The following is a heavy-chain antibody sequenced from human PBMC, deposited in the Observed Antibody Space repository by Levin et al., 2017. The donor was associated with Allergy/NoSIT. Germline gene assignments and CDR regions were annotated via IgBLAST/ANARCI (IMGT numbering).Heavy chain of an antibody. CDR2: ISAHTGNT. D-gene: IGHD5-18*01. Sequence: ASVKVSCKASGYSFTNYGLNWVRQAPGQGLEWLGWISAHTGNTNFAQKVQGRVTFTTDTSTNTAYMDLRGLRSDDTAVYFCARDFIEYSYGNNWFDVWGQGTLVTVSS. V-gene: IGHV1-18*01. J-gene: IGHJ5*02. CDR1: GYSFTNYG. CDR3: ARDFIEYSYGNNWFDV.